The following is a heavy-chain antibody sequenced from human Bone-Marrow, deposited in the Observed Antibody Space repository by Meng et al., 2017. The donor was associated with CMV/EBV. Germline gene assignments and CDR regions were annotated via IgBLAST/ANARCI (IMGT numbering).Heavy chain of an antibody. CDR3: ASYYYYGMDV. Sequence: SETLSLTCTVSGDSIRRGYQWGWIRQPPGKGLEWIGNIYHSGTTYYNPALRSRVTISLDTHNNQFSLKLSSVTATDTAVYYCASYYYYGMDVWGQGTTVTVSS. CDR1: GDSIRRGYQ. V-gene: IGHV4-38-2*02. J-gene: IGHJ6*02. CDR2: IYHSGTT.